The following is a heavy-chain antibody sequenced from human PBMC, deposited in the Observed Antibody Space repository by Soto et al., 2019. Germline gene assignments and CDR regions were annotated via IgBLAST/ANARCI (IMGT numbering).Heavy chain of an antibody. CDR1: GYTFTSYA. D-gene: IGHD3-10*01. Sequence: ASVKVSCKASGYTFTSYAMHWVRQAPGQRLEWMGWIHVGNGKTRYSQKLQGRITISRDTSASTAYMELSNLGSEDTAVYYCVREREPARILLFFGELFYWGPGTQVTVS. CDR3: VREREPARILLFFGELFY. CDR2: IHVGNGKT. J-gene: IGHJ4*02. V-gene: IGHV1-3*01.